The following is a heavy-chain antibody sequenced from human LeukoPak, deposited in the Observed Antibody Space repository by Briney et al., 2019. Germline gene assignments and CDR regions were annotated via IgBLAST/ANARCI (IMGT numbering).Heavy chain of an antibody. J-gene: IGHJ4*02. Sequence: PSETLSLTCTVSGGSVSSGSYYWSWIRQPPGKGLEWIGYIFYSGTTNYNPSLKSRVTLSVDTSKNQFSLKLSSVTAADTAVYYCARVWLLLGYYFDYWGQGTLVTVSS. D-gene: IGHD3-22*01. CDR3: ARVWLLLGYYFDY. CDR1: GGSVSSGSYY. CDR2: IFYSGTT. V-gene: IGHV4-61*01.